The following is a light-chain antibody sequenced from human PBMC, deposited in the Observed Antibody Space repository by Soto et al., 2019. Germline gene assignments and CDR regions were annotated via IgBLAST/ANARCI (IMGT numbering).Light chain of an antibody. V-gene: IGKV3-20*01. CDR1: QSVSSSY. Sequence: EIVLNQSPGTLSLSPGERATLSCRASQSVSSSYLAWYQQKPGQAPRQLIYGATSSATGIPYRFGGSGSGTDFTLTTTRLEPEDFPVYYWQHDRTSFGGGTRVAIK. J-gene: IGKJ4*01. CDR3: QHDRTS. CDR2: GAT.